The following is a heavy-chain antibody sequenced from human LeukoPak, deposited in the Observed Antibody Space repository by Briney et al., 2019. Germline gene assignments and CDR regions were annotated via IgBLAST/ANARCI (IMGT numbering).Heavy chain of an antibody. Sequence: SETLSLTCTVSGGSISSGSYYWSWIRQPAGKGLEWIGRIYTSGSTNYNPSLKSRVTISVDTSKNQFSLRLSSVTAADTAVYYCARQDSEGATTYYFDYWGQGTLVTVSS. V-gene: IGHV4-61*02. CDR1: GGSISSGSYY. CDR2: IYTSGST. J-gene: IGHJ4*02. CDR3: ARQDSEGATTYYFDY. D-gene: IGHD1-26*01.